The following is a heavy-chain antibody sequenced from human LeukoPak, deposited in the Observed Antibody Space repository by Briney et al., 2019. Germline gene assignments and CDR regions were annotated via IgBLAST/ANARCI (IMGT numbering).Heavy chain of an antibody. V-gene: IGHV3-21*01. Sequence: GGSLRLSCAGSGITFSSYSMNWVRQAPGKGLEWVSSISSSSSYIYYADSVKGRFTISRDNAKNSLYLQTNSLRAEDTAVYYCARDSGPIAAAEQDYGMDVWGQGTTVTVSS. CDR1: GITFSSYS. CDR3: ARDSGPIAAAEQDYGMDV. J-gene: IGHJ6*02. D-gene: IGHD6-13*01. CDR2: ISSSSSYI.